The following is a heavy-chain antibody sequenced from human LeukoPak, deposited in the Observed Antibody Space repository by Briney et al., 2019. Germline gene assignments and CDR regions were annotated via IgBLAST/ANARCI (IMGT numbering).Heavy chain of an antibody. CDR3: AREVRSTRPWPRYFQH. CDR2: ISYDGTIK. Sequence: GRSLRLSCAASGFTFSSYALHWVRQAPGKGLEWVAVISYDGTIKYYADSVKGRFSISRDNSKNTLYLQMNTLISEDTAVYYCAREVRSTRPWPRYFQHWGQGTLVTVSS. J-gene: IGHJ1*01. D-gene: IGHD6-13*01. CDR1: GFTFSSYA. V-gene: IGHV3-30-3*01.